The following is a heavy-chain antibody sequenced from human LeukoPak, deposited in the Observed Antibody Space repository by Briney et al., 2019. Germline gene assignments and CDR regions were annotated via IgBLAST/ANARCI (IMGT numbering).Heavy chain of an antibody. Sequence: KPSETLSLTCTVSGVSISGCYWSWIRQPPGEGLEWIGYIYYSGSTKYNPSLKSRVTISVDASKNQFSLRLSSLTAADTAVYYCARGALDTKTRFDYWGQGTLVTVSS. CDR2: IYYSGST. CDR3: ARGALDTKTRFDY. V-gene: IGHV4-59*01. J-gene: IGHJ4*02. D-gene: IGHD5-18*01. CDR1: GVSISGCY.